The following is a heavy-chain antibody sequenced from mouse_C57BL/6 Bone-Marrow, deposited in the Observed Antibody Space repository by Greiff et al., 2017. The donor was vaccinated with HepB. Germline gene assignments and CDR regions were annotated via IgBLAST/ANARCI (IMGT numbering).Heavy chain of an antibody. CDR1: GYTFTSYG. CDR3: AREDSSGSFAY. V-gene: IGHV1-81*01. J-gene: IGHJ3*01. D-gene: IGHD3-2*02. Sequence: VKLQQSGAELARPGASVKLSCKASGYTFTSYGISWVKQRTGQGLEWIGEIYPRSGNTYYNEKFKGKATLTADKSSSTAYMELRSLTSEDSAVYFCAREDSSGSFAYWGQGTLVTVSA. CDR2: IYPRSGNT.